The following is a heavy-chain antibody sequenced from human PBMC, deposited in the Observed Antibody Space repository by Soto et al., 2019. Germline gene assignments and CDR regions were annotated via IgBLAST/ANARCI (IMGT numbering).Heavy chain of an antibody. CDR3: TNVLTGKGPDY. V-gene: IGHV4-39*01. CDR2: IYYIGST. Sequence: SETLSLTCTVSGGSISSSSYYWGWIRQPPGKGLEWIGSIYYIGSTYYNPSLKSRITISIDTSKNQFSLNLSSVTAADTAVYYCTNVLTGKGPDYWGQGTLVTVS. CDR1: GGSISSSSYY. J-gene: IGHJ4*02. D-gene: IGHD3-9*01.